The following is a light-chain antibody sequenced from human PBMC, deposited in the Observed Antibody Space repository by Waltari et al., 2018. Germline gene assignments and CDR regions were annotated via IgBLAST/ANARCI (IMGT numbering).Light chain of an antibody. Sequence: DIQMTQSPSSLSPSVGDRVPITCRASQSISSYLNWYHQKPGKAPNLLIYGTSSLQSGVPSRFSCSGSGTDLTITISSLQPDDFASYYCQQSYSFPLSFGGGTKVEI. J-gene: IGKJ4*01. CDR1: QSISSY. CDR3: QQSYSFPLS. V-gene: IGKV1-39*01. CDR2: GTS.